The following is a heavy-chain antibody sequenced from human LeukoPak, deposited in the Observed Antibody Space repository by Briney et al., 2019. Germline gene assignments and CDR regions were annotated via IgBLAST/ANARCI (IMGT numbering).Heavy chain of an antibody. V-gene: IGHV4-31*03. CDR2: IYYSGST. CDR1: GGSISSGGYY. CDR3: ARGWRYWFNP. Sequence: SETLSLTCTVSGGSISSGGYYWSWIRQHPGKGLEWIGYIYYSGSTYYNPSLKSRVTISVDTSKNQFSLKLSSVTAADTAVYYCARGWRYWFNPWGQGTLVTVSS. J-gene: IGHJ5*02. D-gene: IGHD2-15*01.